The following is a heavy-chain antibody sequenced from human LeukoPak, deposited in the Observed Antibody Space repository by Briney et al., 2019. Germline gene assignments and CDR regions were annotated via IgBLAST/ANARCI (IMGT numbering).Heavy chain of an antibody. CDR2: MNPNSGNT. CDR1: GYTFTSYD. J-gene: IGHJ4*02. Sequence: ASVKVSCKASGYTFTSYDINWVRQATGQGLEWMGWMNPNSGNTGYAQKFQGRVTMTEDTSTDTAYMELSSLRSEDTAVYYCARASGSLPIDYWGQGTLVTVSS. CDR3: ARASGSLPIDY. V-gene: IGHV1-8*02. D-gene: IGHD1-26*01.